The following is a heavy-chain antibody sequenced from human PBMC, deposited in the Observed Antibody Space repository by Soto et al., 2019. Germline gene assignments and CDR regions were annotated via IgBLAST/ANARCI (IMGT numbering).Heavy chain of an antibody. CDR1: GGSISSYY. J-gene: IGHJ4*02. V-gene: IGHV4-59*01. CDR3: ARCRVCRLPFAY. Sequence: SETLSLTCTVSGGSISSYYWSWIRQPPGKGLEWIGYIYYSGSTNYNPSLKSRVTISVDTSKNQFSLKLSSVTAADTAVYYCARCRVCRLPFAYWGQGTLVTVSS. CDR2: IYYSGST. D-gene: IGHD6-25*01.